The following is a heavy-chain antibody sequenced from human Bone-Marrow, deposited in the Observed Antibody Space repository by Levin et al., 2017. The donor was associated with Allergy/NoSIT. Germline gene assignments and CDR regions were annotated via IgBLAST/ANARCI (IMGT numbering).Heavy chain of an antibody. Sequence: ASVKVSCKASVGTFSSYSFTWVRQAPGHGLEWVGGIIPFFGTTDYAQQFQGRVTITADESTSTAYMELNSLRSDDTAVYYCARGSPVQGEITYDYYFMDVWGKGTTLTVSS. J-gene: IGHJ6*03. CDR3: ARGSPVQGEITYDYYFMDV. D-gene: IGHD3-10*01. CDR2: IIPFFGTT. V-gene: IGHV1-69*13. CDR1: VGTFSSYS.